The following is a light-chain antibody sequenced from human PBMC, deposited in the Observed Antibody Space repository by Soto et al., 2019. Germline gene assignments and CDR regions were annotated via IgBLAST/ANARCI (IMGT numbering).Light chain of an antibody. CDR1: QSVSSY. CDR2: DAT. CDR3: QQRSNWIT. Sequence: EIVLTQSPATLSLSPGERATLSCRASQSVSSYLACYQQNRGQAPRLLIYDATNRATGIPARFSGSGSGTDFTITISSLATEDCAVYYCQQRSNWITFGQGTRLEMK. V-gene: IGKV3-11*01. J-gene: IGKJ5*01.